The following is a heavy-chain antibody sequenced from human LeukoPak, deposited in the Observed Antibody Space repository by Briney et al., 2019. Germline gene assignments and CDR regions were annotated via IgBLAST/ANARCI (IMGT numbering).Heavy chain of an antibody. CDR2: INPNSGGT. J-gene: IGHJ5*02. CDR1: GDTFTGYY. D-gene: IGHD6-13*01. CDR3: ARGRNSSRWYFDWFDT. V-gene: IGHV1-2*02. Sequence: ASVKVSCKASGDTFTGYYIHWVRQAPGQGLECMGWINPNSGGTNYAQKFRGRVSMTRDRSISTAYMELNRLRFGDTAVYYCARGRNSSRWYFDWFDTWGQGTLVTVSS.